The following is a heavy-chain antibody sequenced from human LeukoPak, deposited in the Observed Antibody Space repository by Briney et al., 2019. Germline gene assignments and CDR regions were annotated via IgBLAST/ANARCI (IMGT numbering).Heavy chain of an antibody. Sequence: GASVKVSCKASGYTFTGYYMHWVRQAPGQGLEWMGWINPNSGGTNYAQKFQGRVTMTEDTSTDTAYMELSSLRSEDTAVYYCATGWLAVAGTIDYWGQGTLVTVSS. D-gene: IGHD6-19*01. V-gene: IGHV1-2*02. CDR1: GYTFTGYY. CDR2: INPNSGGT. CDR3: ATGWLAVAGTIDY. J-gene: IGHJ4*02.